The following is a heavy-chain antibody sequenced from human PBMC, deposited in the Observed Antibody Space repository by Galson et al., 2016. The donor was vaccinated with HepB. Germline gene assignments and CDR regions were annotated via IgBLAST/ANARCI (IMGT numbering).Heavy chain of an antibody. CDR2: MSPNSGIT. CDR1: GYTFTNFD. Sequence: SVKVSCKASGYTFTNFDINWVRQATGQGLEWMGWMSPNSGITDYAQKFQGRVTMTRDTSISTAYMELSSLRSEDTAVYYCARNDYGHWGQGTTVTVSS. D-gene: IGHD4-17*01. CDR3: ARNDYGH. V-gene: IGHV1-8*01. J-gene: IGHJ6*02.